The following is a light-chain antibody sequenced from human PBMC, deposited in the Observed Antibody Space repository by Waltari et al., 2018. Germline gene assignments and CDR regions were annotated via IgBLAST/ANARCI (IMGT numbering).Light chain of an antibody. CDR1: QTVRSY. V-gene: IGKV3-11*01. Sequence: SCRASQTVRSYLAWYQQKPGQAPRLLIFDASSRAPGILAKFSGSGSGTDFTLTVSNLEPEDFAVYYCQQRSNWPYTFGQGTRVEIK. CDR3: QQRSNWPYT. J-gene: IGKJ2*01. CDR2: DAS.